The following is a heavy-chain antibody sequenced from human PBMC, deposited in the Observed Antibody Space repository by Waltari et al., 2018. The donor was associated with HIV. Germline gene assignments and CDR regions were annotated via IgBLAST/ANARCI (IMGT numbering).Heavy chain of an antibody. J-gene: IGHJ4*02. D-gene: IGHD6-19*01. CDR3: ARDSSGWSTVDY. V-gene: IGHV3-30-3*01. CDR1: GFTFSSYA. Sequence: QVQLVESGGGVVQPGRSLRLSCAASGFTFSSYAMHWVRQAPGKGLEWVAVISYDGSNKYYADSVKGRFTISRDNSKNTLYLQMNSLRAEDTAVYYCARDSSGWSTVDYWGQGTLVTVSS. CDR2: ISYDGSNK.